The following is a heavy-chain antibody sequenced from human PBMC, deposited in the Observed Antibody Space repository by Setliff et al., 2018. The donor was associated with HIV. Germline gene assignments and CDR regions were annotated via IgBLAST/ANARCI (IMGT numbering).Heavy chain of an antibody. CDR1: GYTFTSYH. CDR2: VNAANGYT. V-gene: IGHV1-3*01. Sequence: ASVKVSCKASGYTFTSYHMHWVRQAPGQRLEWMGWVNAANGYTKYSQKFQGRVTITRDTSASTAYMELSSLRSEDTAVYYCARDGWELDRGRADYFDYWGQGALVTVS. D-gene: IGHD3-10*01. CDR3: ARDGWELDRGRADYFDY. J-gene: IGHJ4*02.